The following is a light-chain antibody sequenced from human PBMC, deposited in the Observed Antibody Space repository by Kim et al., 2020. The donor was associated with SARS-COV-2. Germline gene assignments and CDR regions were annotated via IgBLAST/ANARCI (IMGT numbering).Light chain of an antibody. CDR2: QDT. J-gene: IGLJ2*01. CDR3: QAWDISTGV. V-gene: IGLV3-1*01. CDR1: KLGDKY. Sequence: SYELTQPPSVSVSPGQTASITCSGDKLGDKYVVWYQQKPGQSPVLVIYQDTKRPSGIPERSSGSNSGNTATLTISGTQAMDEGDYYCQAWDISTGVFGGG.